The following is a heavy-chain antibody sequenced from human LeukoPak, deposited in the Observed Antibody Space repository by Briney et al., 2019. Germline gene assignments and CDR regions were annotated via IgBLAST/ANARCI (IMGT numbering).Heavy chain of an antibody. CDR1: GFTFSSYG. Sequence: GGSLRLSCAASGFTFSSYGMHWVRQAPGKGLEWVAVIWYDGSNKYYADSVKGRFTISRDNSKNTLYLQMNSLRAEDTAVYYCARDNIAVAGLFDYWGQGTLVTVSS. CDR3: ARDNIAVAGLFDY. D-gene: IGHD6-19*01. V-gene: IGHV3-33*01. J-gene: IGHJ4*02. CDR2: IWYDGSNK.